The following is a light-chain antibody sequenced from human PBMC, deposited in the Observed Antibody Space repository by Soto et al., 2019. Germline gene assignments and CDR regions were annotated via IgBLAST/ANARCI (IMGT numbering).Light chain of an antibody. J-gene: IGLJ2*01. CDR1: SSDVGGYNY. Sequence: QSALTQPASVSGSPGQSITISCTGTSSDVGGYNYVSWYQQHPGKAPKLMIYEVSNRPSGVSNRFSGSKSGNTASLTISGPQAEDEADYYCSSYTSCSTPVVFGGGTKLIVL. CDR3: SSYTSCSTPVV. V-gene: IGLV2-14*01. CDR2: EVS.